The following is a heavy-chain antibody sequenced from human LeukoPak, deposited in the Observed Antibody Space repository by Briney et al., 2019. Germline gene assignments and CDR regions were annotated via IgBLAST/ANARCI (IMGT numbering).Heavy chain of an antibody. CDR2: IYTSGST. D-gene: IGHD1-26*01. Sequence: SQTLSLTCTVSGGSISSGSYYWSWIRQPAGKGLEWIGRIYTSGSTNYNPSLKSRVTISVDTSKNQFSLKLSSATAADTAVYYCARASGSYFWYYFDYWGQGTLVTVSS. CDR3: ARASGSYFWYYFDY. CDR1: GGSISSGSYY. J-gene: IGHJ4*02. V-gene: IGHV4-61*02.